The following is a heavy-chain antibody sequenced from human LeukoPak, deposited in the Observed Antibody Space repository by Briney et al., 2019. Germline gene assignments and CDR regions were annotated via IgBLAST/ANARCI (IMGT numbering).Heavy chain of an antibody. CDR1: GYTFTSYG. J-gene: IGHJ4*02. V-gene: IGHV1-18*01. CDR2: ISAYNGNT. Sequence: ASVKVSCKASGYTFTSYGISWVRQAPGQGLEWMGWISAYNGNTNYAQKLQGRVTMTTDKSTSTAYMELRSLRSDDTAVYFCARDASSIAVAGTLDYWGQGTLVTVSP. CDR3: ARDASSIAVAGTLDY. D-gene: IGHD6-19*01.